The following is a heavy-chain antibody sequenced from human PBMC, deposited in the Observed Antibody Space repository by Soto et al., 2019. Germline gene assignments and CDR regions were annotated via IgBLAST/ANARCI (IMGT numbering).Heavy chain of an antibody. Sequence: GASVKVSCKASGYTFTSYGISWVRQAPGQGLEWMGWISAYNGNTNYAQKLQGRVTMTTDTSTSTAYMELRSLRSDDTAVYYCARRCSSTSCDATLGFDYWGQGTLVTVSS. J-gene: IGHJ4*02. CDR2: ISAYNGNT. CDR3: ARRCSSTSCDATLGFDY. V-gene: IGHV1-18*04. CDR1: GYTFTSYG. D-gene: IGHD2-2*01.